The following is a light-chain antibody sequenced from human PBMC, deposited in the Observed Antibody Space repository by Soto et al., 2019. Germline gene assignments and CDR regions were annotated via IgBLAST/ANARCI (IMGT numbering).Light chain of an antibody. V-gene: IGKV3-20*01. CDR2: AAS. CDR3: QYYDTSPAWT. CDR1: QSWTSSY. J-gene: IGKJ1*01. Sequence: ESVLTQSPGILSLSPGEIATLSCRASQSWTSSYLARYQQKPGQAPRLLIYAASRRATGIPDRFSGSGSGTDFTLIISRLEAEDSAVYYCQYYDTSPAWTFGQGTRVEIK.